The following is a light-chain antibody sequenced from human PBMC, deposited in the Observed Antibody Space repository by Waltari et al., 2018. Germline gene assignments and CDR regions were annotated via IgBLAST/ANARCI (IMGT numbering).Light chain of an antibody. V-gene: IGLV2-23*01. J-gene: IGLJ3*02. CDR3: CSYAGSSTWV. CDR1: SSDVGSYNQ. Sequence: SLTQPASVSGSPGQSITISCTGTSSDVGSYNQVSWYQQHPGKAPKLIIYEGNKWPSGVSNRFSGSKSGNTASLTISGLQAEDEADYYCCSYAGSSTWVFGGGTKLTVL. CDR2: EGN.